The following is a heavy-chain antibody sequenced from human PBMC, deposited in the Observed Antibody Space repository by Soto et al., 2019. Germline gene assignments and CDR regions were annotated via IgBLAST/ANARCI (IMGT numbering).Heavy chain of an antibody. V-gene: IGHV1-18*01. CDR3: ARVQSGYDFAY. Sequence: GASVKVSCKASGYTFTSYGINWVRQAPGQGLEWMGWISANNGNTHYAQKLQGRVTMTTDTSTSTAYMELRSLRSDDTAVYYCARVQSGYDFAYWGQGTRVTVSS. J-gene: IGHJ4*02. D-gene: IGHD5-12*01. CDR2: ISANNGNT. CDR1: GYTFTSYG.